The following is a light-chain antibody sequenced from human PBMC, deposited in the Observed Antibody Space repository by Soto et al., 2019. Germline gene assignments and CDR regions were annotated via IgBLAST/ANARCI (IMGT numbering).Light chain of an antibody. CDR2: SNN. V-gene: IGLV1-44*01. CDR3: AAWDDSLNGQV. J-gene: IGLJ1*01. Sequence: CALPQPPSASGTPGQRVTLSCSGSSSNIGSNTVNWYQQLPGTAPKLLIYSNNQRPSGVPDRFSGSKSGTSASLAISGLQSEDEADYYCAAWDDSLNGQVFGTGTKVTVL. CDR1: SSNIGSNT.